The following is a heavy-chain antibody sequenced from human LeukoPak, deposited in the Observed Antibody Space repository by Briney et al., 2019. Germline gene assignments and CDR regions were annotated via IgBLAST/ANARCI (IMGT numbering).Heavy chain of an antibody. D-gene: IGHD6-25*01. V-gene: IGHV1-46*01. CDR2: INPSGGST. CDR3: ARDQGPAAGTSYNWFDP. J-gene: IGHJ5*02. Sequence: ASLKVSCKASGYSFTSQYMHWVRQAPGQGLEWMGIINPSGGSTSYAQKFQGRITITRDTSTSTVYMELTSLKSEDTAVCYCARDQGPAAGTSYNWFDPWGQGTLVTVSS. CDR1: GYSFTSQY.